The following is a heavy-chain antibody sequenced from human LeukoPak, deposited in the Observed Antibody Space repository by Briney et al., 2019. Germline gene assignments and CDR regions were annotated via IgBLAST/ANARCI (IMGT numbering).Heavy chain of an antibody. J-gene: IGHJ4*02. Sequence: SETLSFTCTVSGDSISSSSYYWGWIRQPPGKGLEWIGSIYYSGSTYYNPSLKSRVTISVDTSKNQFSLKLSSVTAADTAVYYCARGGEYYYDSSGYYDYWGQGTLVTVSS. V-gene: IGHV4-39*07. CDR2: IYYSGST. CDR3: ARGGEYYYDSSGYYDY. D-gene: IGHD3-22*01. CDR1: GDSISSSSYY.